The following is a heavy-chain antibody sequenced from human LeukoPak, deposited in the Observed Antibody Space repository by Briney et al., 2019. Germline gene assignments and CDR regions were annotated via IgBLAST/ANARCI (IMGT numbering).Heavy chain of an antibody. D-gene: IGHD2-15*01. Sequence: SETLSLTCAVSGGSITRTDSYWGWIRQSPGKGLEWIGSIYYSGSTHYNPSLKSRLTISVDTSKNEFSLGLRFVTIADTAVYYCARNRSDCSGGSCSFTGFDYWGQGTLVSVSS. J-gene: IGHJ4*02. CDR2: IYYSGST. CDR3: ARNRSDCSGGSCSFTGFDY. CDR1: GGSITRTDSY. V-gene: IGHV4-39*01.